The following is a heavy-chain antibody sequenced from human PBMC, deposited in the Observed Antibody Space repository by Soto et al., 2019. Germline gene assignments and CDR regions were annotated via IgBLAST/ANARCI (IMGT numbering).Heavy chain of an antibody. D-gene: IGHD3-22*01. CDR1: GYTFTSYA. CDR2: INAYNGNT. V-gene: IGHV1-3*01. J-gene: IGHJ6*02. Sequence: ASVKVYCKTSGYTFTSYAMHWVRQAPGQRLERMGWINAYNGNTKYSQKIQGRLTITTDTSTSTAYMELRSLRSDDTAVYYCARDQGHYYDSSGYPYYYYGMDVWGQGTTVTV. CDR3: ARDQGHYYDSSGYPYYYYGMDV.